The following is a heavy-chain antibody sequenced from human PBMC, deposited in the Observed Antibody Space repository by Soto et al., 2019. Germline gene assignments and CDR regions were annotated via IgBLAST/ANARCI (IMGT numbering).Heavy chain of an antibody. CDR3: AKEPSSSWYFRAVGT. CDR2: ISGSGGST. V-gene: IGHV3-23*01. J-gene: IGHJ4*02. CDR1: GFTFSSYA. Sequence: GGSLRLSCAASGFTFSSYAMSWVRQAPGKGLEWVSSISGSGGSTYYADSVKGRLTISRDNSKNTLYLQMNSLRADDTAVYYCAKEPSSSWYFRAVGTWGQGTLVTVSS. D-gene: IGHD6-13*01.